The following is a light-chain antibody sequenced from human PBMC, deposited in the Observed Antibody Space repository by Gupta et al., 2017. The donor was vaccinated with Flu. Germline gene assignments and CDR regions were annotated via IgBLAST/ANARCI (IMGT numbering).Light chain of an antibody. CDR2: NSY. Sequence: ERVTVSCRASQSISSNLAWYQQKPGQPPRLLIYNSYTRATDIPARFSGAGSGTDFTLTIDSLRSEDFAVYYCQHYSDRHPWTFGPGTKVDLK. CDR1: QSISSN. V-gene: IGKV3-15*01. CDR3: QHYSDRHPWT. J-gene: IGKJ1*01.